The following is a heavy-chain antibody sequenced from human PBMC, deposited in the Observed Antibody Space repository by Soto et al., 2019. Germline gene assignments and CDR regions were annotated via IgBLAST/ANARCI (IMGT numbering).Heavy chain of an antibody. CDR1: GFTFTSSA. Sequence: SVKVSCKASGFTFTSSAMQWVRQARGQQLEWIGWVVVGSGNTNYAQKFQERATITRDMSTSTAYMELSSLRSEDTAVYYCAADLYYYGSGSYYMYNWFDPWGQGTLVTVSS. V-gene: IGHV1-58*02. CDR2: VVVGSGNT. D-gene: IGHD3-10*01. J-gene: IGHJ5*02. CDR3: AADLYYYGSGSYYMYNWFDP.